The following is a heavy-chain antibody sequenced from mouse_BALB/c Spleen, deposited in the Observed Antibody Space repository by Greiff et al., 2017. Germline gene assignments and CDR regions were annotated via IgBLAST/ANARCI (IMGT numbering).Heavy chain of an antibody. J-gene: IGHJ2*01. Sequence: EVKLMESGGGLVQPGGSRKLSCAASGFTFSSFGMHWVRQAPEKGLEWVAYISSGSSTIYYADTVKGRFTISRDNPKNTLFLQMTSLRSEDTAMYYCARSGAYGVDYWGQGTTLTVSS. D-gene: IGHD6-5*01. V-gene: IGHV5-17*02. CDR2: ISSGSSTI. CDR3: ARSGAYGVDY. CDR1: GFTFSSFG.